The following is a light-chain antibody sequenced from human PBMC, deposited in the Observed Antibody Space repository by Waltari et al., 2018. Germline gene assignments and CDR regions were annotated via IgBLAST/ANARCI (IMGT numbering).Light chain of an antibody. CDR2: GAS. Sequence: IVMTQSPATLSVFPGEEAILSCRASQIVTFNVAWYQQKPGQPPRFLIYGASNRAPGVPHRFLGSGAGTDFTLTISSPQSEDSAVYFCHQYNDWPPEDTFGQGTKLEIK. J-gene: IGKJ2*01. CDR1: QIVTFN. CDR3: HQYNDWPPEDT. V-gene: IGKV3-15*01.